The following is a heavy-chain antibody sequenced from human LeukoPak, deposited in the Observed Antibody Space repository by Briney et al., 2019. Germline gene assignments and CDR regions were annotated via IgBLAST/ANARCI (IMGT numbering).Heavy chain of an antibody. CDR3: ARDSGGWGSYYYYGMDV. D-gene: IGHD6-19*01. V-gene: IGHV4-61*01. CDR2: IYYSGST. Sequence: SETLSLTCTVSGGPVSSSSYYWSWIRQPPGKGLEWIGYIYYSGSTNYNPSLKSRVTISVDTSKNQFSLKLSSVTAADTAVYYCARDSGGWGSYYYYGMDVWGQGTTVTVSS. CDR1: GGPVSSSSYY. J-gene: IGHJ6*02.